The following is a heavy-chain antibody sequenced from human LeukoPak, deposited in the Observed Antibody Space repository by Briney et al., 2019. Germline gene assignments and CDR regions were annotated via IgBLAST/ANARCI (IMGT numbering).Heavy chain of an antibody. Sequence: ASVKVSCKASGYTFTSYYMHWVRQAPGQGLEWMGIINPSGGSTSYAQKFQGRVTMTRDTSISTAYMELSRLRSDDTAVYYCARSGGSYYLSPPDYWGQGTLVTVSS. CDR2: INPSGGST. V-gene: IGHV1-46*01. CDR1: GYTFTSYY. D-gene: IGHD1-26*01. CDR3: ARSGGSYYLSPPDY. J-gene: IGHJ4*02.